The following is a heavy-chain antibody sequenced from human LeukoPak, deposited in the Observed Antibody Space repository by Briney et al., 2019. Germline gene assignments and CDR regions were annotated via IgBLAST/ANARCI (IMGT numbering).Heavy chain of an antibody. J-gene: IGHJ6*03. D-gene: IGHD3-3*01. V-gene: IGHV4-4*07. CDR3: ARVESGYSFRHYYYYMDV. CDR2: IYNSGST. CDR1: GCSISSYY. Sequence: SETLSLTCTVSGCSISSYYWSWIRQPAGKGLEWIGRIYNSGSTNYNPSLKSRVTMSVDTSKNQFSLKLSSVTAADTAVYYCARVESGYSFRHYYYYMDVWGKGTTVTVSS.